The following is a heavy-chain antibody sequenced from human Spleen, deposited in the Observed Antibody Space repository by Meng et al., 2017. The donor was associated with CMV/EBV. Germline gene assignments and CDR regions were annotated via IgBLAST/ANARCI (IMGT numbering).Heavy chain of an antibody. V-gene: IGHV3-20*04. D-gene: IGHD6-19*01. CDR2: ITWNGGGR. J-gene: IGHJ4*02. CDR3: ARSPAGGWSYDY. CDR1: GFTFDDYG. Sequence: CAASGFTFDDYGMTWVSQAPGKGLEWVSSITWNGGGRDYGDSVKGRSTISRDNAKNSLYLQMNSLRAEDTALYYCARSPAGGWSYDYWGQGTLVTVSS.